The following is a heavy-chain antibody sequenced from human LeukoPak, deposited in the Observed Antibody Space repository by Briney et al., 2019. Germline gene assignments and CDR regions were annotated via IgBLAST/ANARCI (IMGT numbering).Heavy chain of an antibody. D-gene: IGHD4-17*01. CDR2: ISDGGWT. CDR1: ALPPSNYA. Sequence: PPGGSLRLSCAASALPPSNYAMSWVRQAPGKGLEWVSSISDGGWTAYTDSVKGRFFISRETATNTLYLQMNSLRVEDTAVYYCAKECDYGNTSHMPCYWGQGTLVTVSS. V-gene: IGHV3-23*01. CDR3: AKECDYGNTSHMPCY. J-gene: IGHJ4*02.